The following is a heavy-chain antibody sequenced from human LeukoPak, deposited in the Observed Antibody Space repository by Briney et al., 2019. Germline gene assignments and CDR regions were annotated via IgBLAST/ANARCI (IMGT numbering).Heavy chain of an antibody. CDR1: GYTFTSYG. CDR3: ARGYCTGGVCYDAFNI. CDR2: ISAYNGNT. V-gene: IGHV1-18*01. J-gene: IGHJ3*02. D-gene: IGHD2-8*02. Sequence: ASVKVSCKASGYTFTSYGISWVRQAPGQGLEWMGWISAYNGNTNYAQKLQGRVTMTRDTSISTAYMELSRLRPDDTAVYYCARGYCTGGVCYDAFNIWGQGTMVTVSS.